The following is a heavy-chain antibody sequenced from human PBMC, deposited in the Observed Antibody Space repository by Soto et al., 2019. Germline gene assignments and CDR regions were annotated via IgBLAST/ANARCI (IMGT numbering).Heavy chain of an antibody. Sequence: GGSLRLSCAASGFTFSSYSMNWVRQAPGKGLEWVSSISSSSSYIYYADSVKGRFTISRDNAKNSLYLQMNSLRAEDTAVYYCAREGYDNILTGYYLRAFDYWGQGTLVTVSS. CDR2: ISSSSSYI. J-gene: IGHJ4*02. V-gene: IGHV3-21*01. D-gene: IGHD3-9*01. CDR1: GFTFSSYS. CDR3: AREGYDNILTGYYLRAFDY.